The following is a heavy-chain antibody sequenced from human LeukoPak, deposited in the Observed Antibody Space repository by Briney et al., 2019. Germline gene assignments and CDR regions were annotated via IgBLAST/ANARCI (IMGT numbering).Heavy chain of an antibody. Sequence: GGSLRLSCAASGITFSSYGMSWVRQAPGKGLEWVSSISSTGGTTYYADSVKGRFTISRDNSKNTLYLQMNSLRAEDTAVYYCARGWKGDYVVDVDYWGQGTLVTVSS. D-gene: IGHD4-17*01. CDR3: ARGWKGDYVVDVDY. J-gene: IGHJ4*02. CDR1: GITFSSYG. CDR2: ISSTGGTT. V-gene: IGHV3-23*01.